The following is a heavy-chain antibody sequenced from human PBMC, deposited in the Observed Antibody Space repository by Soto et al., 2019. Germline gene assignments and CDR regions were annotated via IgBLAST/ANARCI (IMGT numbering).Heavy chain of an antibody. D-gene: IGHD3-9*01. J-gene: IGHJ4*02. CDR3: ARAEGADYYDILTGYGVNYFDY. CDR1: GFTFSSYS. Sequence: GGSLRLSCAASGFTFSSYSMNWVRQAPGKGLEWVSSISSSSSYIYYADSVKGRFTISRDNAKNSLYLQMNSLRAEDTAVYYCARAEGADYYDILTGYGVNYFDYWGQGTLVTVSS. CDR2: ISSSSSYI. V-gene: IGHV3-21*01.